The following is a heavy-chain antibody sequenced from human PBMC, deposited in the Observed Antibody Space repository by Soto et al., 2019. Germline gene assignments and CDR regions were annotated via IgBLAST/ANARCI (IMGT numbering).Heavy chain of an antibody. CDR2: ISSRSYTI. Sequence: EVQLVESGGGLVQPGGSLRLSCAASGFSFSTYSMNWVRQAPGKGLEWVSYISSRSYTIYYIDSVKGRFTISRDNAKSSLYLQKNSLREEDTAGYYCARGGSSSDNGMDVWGQGTTVTVSS. CDR1: GFSFSTYS. V-gene: IGHV3-48*02. CDR3: ARGGSSSDNGMDV. D-gene: IGHD6-6*01. J-gene: IGHJ6*02.